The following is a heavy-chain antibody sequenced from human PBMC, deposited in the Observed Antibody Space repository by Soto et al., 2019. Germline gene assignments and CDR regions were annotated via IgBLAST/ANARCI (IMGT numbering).Heavy chain of an antibody. CDR2: ISYDGSNK. Sequence: QVQLVESGGGVVQPRRSLRLSCAASGFTFSSYGMHWVRQAPGKGLEWVAVISYDGSNKYYADSVKGRFTISRDNSKNTLYLQMNSLRAEDTAVYYCAKDPDGVTTFDYWGQGTLVTVSS. CDR1: GFTFSSYG. V-gene: IGHV3-30*18. D-gene: IGHD4-17*01. CDR3: AKDPDGVTTFDY. J-gene: IGHJ4*02.